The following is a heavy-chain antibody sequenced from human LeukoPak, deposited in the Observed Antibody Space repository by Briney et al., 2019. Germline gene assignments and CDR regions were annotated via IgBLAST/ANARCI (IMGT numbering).Heavy chain of an antibody. CDR1: GITFSSYG. CDR3: AKDFLTSVGNYYGSGSPGH. V-gene: IGHV3-30*18. J-gene: IGHJ4*02. CDR2: ISYDGSIK. D-gene: IGHD3-10*01. Sequence: GGSLRLSCAASGITFSSYGMHWVRQAPGKGLEWVAVISYDGSIKYYADSVKGRFTISRDNSKNTLYLQMNSLRAEDTAVYYCAKDFLTSVGNYYGSGSPGHWGQGTLVTVSS.